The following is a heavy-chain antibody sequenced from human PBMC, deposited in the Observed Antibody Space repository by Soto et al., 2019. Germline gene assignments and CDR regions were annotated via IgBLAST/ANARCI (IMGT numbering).Heavy chain of an antibody. CDR3: AKEVWSGPMDV. V-gene: IGHV3-30*18. J-gene: IGHJ6*01. CDR2: ISYDGSNK. CDR1: GFTFSSYG. D-gene: IGHD3-3*01. Sequence: QVQLVESGGGVVQPGRSLRLSCAASGFTFSSYGMHWVRQAPGKGLEWVAVISYDGSNKNYADSVKGRFTISRDNSKNTQYRQMNSLRAEDTAVYYWAKEVWSGPMDVWGQGTTVTFSS.